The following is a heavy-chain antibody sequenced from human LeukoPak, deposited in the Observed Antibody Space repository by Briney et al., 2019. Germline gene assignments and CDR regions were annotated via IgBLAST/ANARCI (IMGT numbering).Heavy chain of an antibody. CDR3: ARDGKPDCSGGSCYSTSTFDY. Sequence: PGGSLRLSCAASGFTFSSYWMSWVRQAPGKGLEWVANIKQDESEKYYVDSVKGRFTISRDNAKNSLYLQMNSLRAEDTAVYYCARDGKPDCSGGSCYSTSTFDYWGQGTLVTVSS. CDR1: GFTFSSYW. J-gene: IGHJ4*02. CDR2: IKQDESEK. V-gene: IGHV3-7*01. D-gene: IGHD2-15*01.